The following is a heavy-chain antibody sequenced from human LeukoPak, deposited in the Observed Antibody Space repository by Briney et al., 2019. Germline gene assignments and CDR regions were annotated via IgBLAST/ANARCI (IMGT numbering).Heavy chain of an antibody. CDR3: AKALFGDRRVGAFDI. CDR1: GFTVSSNY. Sequence: PGGSLRLSCAASGFTVSSNYMSWVRQAPGKGLEWISLIYRGGSTYYADSVKGRFTISRDNSKNTLYLQMKSLRAEDTAVYYCAKALFGDRRVGAFDIWGQGTMVTVSS. CDR2: IYRGGST. J-gene: IGHJ3*02. V-gene: IGHV3-66*01. D-gene: IGHD3-10*02.